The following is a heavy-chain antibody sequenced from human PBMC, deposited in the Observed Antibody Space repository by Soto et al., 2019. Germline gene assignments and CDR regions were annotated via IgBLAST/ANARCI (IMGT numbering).Heavy chain of an antibody. J-gene: IGHJ6*02. V-gene: IGHV3-23*01. CDR1: GFTFSTHA. D-gene: IGHD3-3*01. CDR3: AKNGDFWSWGMDV. CDR2: ISSSGDAT. Sequence: GGSLRLSCAASGFTFSTHAMTWVRQAPGKGLEWVSIISSSGDATYYLDSVKGRFTISRDNSRNTLNLQMNSLRAEDTAVYYCAKNGDFWSWGMDVWGLGTTVTVSS.